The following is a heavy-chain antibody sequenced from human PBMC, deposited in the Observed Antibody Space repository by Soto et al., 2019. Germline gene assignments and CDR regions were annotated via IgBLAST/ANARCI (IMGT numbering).Heavy chain of an antibody. D-gene: IGHD4-17*01. CDR1: GGSISSSSYY. CDR3: ARRNYGEEGYFFDF. Sequence: SGTLSLTCTVSGGSISSSSYYWGWIRQPPGKGLEWIGYIYDSGSTYYNPSLKSRVSISVDTSKNQFSLNLRSVTAADTAIYYCARRNYGEEGYFFDFWGQGVLVTVSS. CDR2: IYDSGST. J-gene: IGHJ4*02. V-gene: IGHV4-39*01.